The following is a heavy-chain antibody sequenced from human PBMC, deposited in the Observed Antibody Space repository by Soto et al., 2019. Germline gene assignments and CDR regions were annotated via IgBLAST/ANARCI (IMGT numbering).Heavy chain of an antibody. J-gene: IGHJ5*02. D-gene: IGHD6-13*01. CDR2: MNPGSGKT. CDR3: ARMASAGTLNWFDP. CDR1: GYTFINFD. Sequence: ASVRVSCKASGYTFINFDISWVRQAAGQGLEWLGWMNPGSGKTGYASKFQGRVAMTRDASTGTSHLELSSLTSDDTAVYYCARMASAGTLNWFDPWGQGTLVTVSS. V-gene: IGHV1-8*02.